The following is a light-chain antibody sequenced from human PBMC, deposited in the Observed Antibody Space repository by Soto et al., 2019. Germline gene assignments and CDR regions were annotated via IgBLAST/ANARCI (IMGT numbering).Light chain of an antibody. CDR2: SAS. Sequence: DIQMTQSPSTLSASVGDRVIITCRASQSVSGWLAWYRQKPGKAPELLIYSASTLETGVPSRFSGSGSGTDFTLTVSSLQREDFATYYCQQYERYPLTVGGGTKVEIK. CDR3: QQYERYPLT. J-gene: IGKJ4*01. CDR1: QSVSGW. V-gene: IGKV1-5*03.